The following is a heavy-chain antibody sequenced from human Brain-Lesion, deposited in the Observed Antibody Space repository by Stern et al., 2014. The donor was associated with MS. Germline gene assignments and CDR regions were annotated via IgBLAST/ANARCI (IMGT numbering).Heavy chain of an antibody. J-gene: IGHJ6*02. CDR1: GGSISSGGYY. CDR3: ARGRVVPGFQYYATDV. D-gene: IGHD2-2*01. CDR2: IFNSGSP. V-gene: IGHV4-61*02. Sequence: QVQLQESGPGLVKPSQTLSLSCTVSGGSISSGGYYWSWIRQPAGKGLEWIGRIFNSGSPSYNPPLKSRVTIAIDTSKNQFSLRLNPMTAADTVVYYCARGRVVPGFQYYATDVWGQGTTVIVSS.